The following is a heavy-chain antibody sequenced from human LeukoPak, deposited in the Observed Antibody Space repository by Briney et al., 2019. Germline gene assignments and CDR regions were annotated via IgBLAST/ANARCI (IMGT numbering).Heavy chain of an antibody. Sequence: GGSLRLSCAVSGCIFSNYAMNWVRQAPGKGLEWASGISGGGGVTYYADSVKGRFTISRDNSKNTLYLQMNRLRGDDTARYYCTKASWEGVTTTYFDYWGQGTLVPVSS. D-gene: IGHD1-26*01. CDR2: ISGGGGVT. V-gene: IGHV3-23*01. J-gene: IGHJ4*02. CDR1: GCIFSNYA. CDR3: TKASWEGVTTTYFDY.